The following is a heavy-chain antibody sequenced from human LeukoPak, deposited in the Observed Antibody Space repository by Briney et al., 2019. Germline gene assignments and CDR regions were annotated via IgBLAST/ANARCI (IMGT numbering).Heavy chain of an antibody. CDR3: AKDRRIQLGGDAFDI. D-gene: IGHD5-18*01. CDR2: ISYDGSNK. CDR1: GFTFSSYA. V-gene: IGHV3-30*18. Sequence: GSLRLSCAASGFTFSSYAMSWVRQAPGKGLEWVAVISYDGSNKYCADSVKGRFTISRDNSKNTLYLQMNSLRAEDTAVYYCAKDRRIQLGGDAFDIWGQGTMVTVSS. J-gene: IGHJ3*02.